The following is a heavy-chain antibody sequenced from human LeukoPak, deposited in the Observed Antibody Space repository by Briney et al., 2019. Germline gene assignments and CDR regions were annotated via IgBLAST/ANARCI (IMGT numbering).Heavy chain of an antibody. CDR3: ARHVSGWIDY. CDR2: IYPGDSDT. CDR1: GYSFTSYW. J-gene: IGHJ4*02. V-gene: IGHV5-51*01. Sequence: GESLKISWKGSGYSFTSYWSGWVRQIPGKGLEGIGIIYPGDSDTRYSPSFQGQVTISDDKSISTAYLQWSSLKDSDTAMYYCARHVSGWIDYWGQGTLVTVSS. D-gene: IGHD6-19*01.